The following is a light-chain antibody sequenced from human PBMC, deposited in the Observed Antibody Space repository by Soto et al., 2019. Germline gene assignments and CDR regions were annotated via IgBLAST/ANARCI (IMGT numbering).Light chain of an antibody. J-gene: IGKJ4*01. V-gene: IGKV3-20*01. CDR2: GAS. CDR3: QQYGSSPLLT. Sequence: EIVLTQSPGTLSLSPGERATLSCRASQRVSSSYLAGYQQKPGQAPRLLIYGASSRATGIPDRFSGSGSGTDFTLTISRLEPEDFSVYYCQQYGSSPLLTFGGGTKVEIK. CDR1: QRVSSSY.